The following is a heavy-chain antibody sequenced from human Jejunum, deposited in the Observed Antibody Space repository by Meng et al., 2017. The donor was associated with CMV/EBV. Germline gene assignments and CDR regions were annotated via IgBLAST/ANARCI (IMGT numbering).Heavy chain of an antibody. V-gene: IGHV3-30*02. CDR1: GFTFSSYG. CDR3: AKILAAAGRDY. Sequence: QVALVESGGGGVTPGGYVELPCASSGFTFSSYGMHWVRQAPGKGLEWVAFIRYDGSNKYYADSVKGRFTISRDNSKNTLYLQMNSLRAEDTAVYYCAKILAAAGRDYWGQGTLVTVSS. D-gene: IGHD6-13*01. CDR2: IRYDGSNK. J-gene: IGHJ4*02.